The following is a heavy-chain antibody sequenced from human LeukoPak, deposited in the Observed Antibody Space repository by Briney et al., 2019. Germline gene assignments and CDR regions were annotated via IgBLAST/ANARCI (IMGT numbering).Heavy chain of an antibody. D-gene: IGHD3/OR15-3a*01. CDR2: IRSKDNDGTT. V-gene: IGHV3-49*04. CDR1: GFTFGDYA. Sequence: GGSLRLSCTASGFTFGDYAISWVRQAPGKGLEWLGFIRSKDNDGTTAYAASVEGRFIISRDDSKSIAYLQMNDLKTEDTAVYYCAKDMIFGVVITTSWVLDYWGQGTLVTVSS. J-gene: IGHJ4*02. CDR3: AKDMIFGVVITTSWVLDY.